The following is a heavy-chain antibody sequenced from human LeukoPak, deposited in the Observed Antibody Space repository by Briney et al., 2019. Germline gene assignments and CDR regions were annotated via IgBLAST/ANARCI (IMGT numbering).Heavy chain of an antibody. D-gene: IGHD6-13*01. CDR3: AKDSFGSSWANWFDP. J-gene: IGHJ5*02. CDR1: GFTVSSNY. CDR2: ISGSGGST. Sequence: PGGSLRLSCAASGFTVSSNYMSWVRQAPGKGLEWVSAISGSGGSTYYADSVKGRFTISRDNSKNTLYLQMNSLRAEDTAVYYCAKDSFGSSWANWFDPWGQGTLVTVSS. V-gene: IGHV3-23*01.